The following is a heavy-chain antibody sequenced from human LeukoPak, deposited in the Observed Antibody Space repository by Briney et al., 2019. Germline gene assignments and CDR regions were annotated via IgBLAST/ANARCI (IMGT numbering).Heavy chain of an antibody. D-gene: IGHD1-7*01. Sequence: ASVKVSCKASGGTFSSYAISWVRQAPGQGLEWMGGIIPIFGTANYAQKFQGRVTITTDESTSTAYMELSSLGSEDTAVYYCARGTGTRELRLYYYYYMDVWGKGTTVTVSS. CDR2: IIPIFGTA. CDR1: GGTFSSYA. J-gene: IGHJ6*03. CDR3: ARGTGTRELRLYYYYYMDV. V-gene: IGHV1-69*05.